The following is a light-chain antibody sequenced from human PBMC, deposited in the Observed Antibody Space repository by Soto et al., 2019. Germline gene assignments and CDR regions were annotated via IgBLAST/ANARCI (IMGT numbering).Light chain of an antibody. CDR3: QSYDSSLSGYV. V-gene: IGLV1-40*01. CDR1: SSNIGSNY. CDR2: GNN. J-gene: IGLJ1*01. Sequence: QSVLTQPPSVSAAPGQRVTISCSGSSSNIGSNYVSWYQQLPGTAPKLLIYGNNNRPSGVPDRFSGSKSGTSASLAITGLQAEDEADYYCQSYDSSLSGYVFGTGTKLTVL.